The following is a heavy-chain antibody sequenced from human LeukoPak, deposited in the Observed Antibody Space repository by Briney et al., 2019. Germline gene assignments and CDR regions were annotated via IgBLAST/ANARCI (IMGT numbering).Heavy chain of an antibody. D-gene: IGHD6-13*01. CDR2: INSDGSST. CDR1: GFTFSSYW. CDR3: ARELGSSWLHYYYYGMDV. Sequence: GGSLRLSCAASGFTFSSYWMHWVRQAPGKGLVWVSRINSDGSSTSYADSVKGRFTISRDNAKNTLYLQMNSLRAEDTAVYYCARELGSSWLHYYYYGMDVWGQGTTVTVSS. J-gene: IGHJ6*02. V-gene: IGHV3-74*01.